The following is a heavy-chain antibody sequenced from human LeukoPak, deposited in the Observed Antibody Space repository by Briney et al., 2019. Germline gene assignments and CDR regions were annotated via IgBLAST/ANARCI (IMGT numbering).Heavy chain of an antibody. CDR3: ARGGLYCSSTSCHFTPFDY. CDR1: GYTFTGYY. CDR2: INPNSGGT. J-gene: IGHJ4*02. V-gene: IGHV1-2*02. D-gene: IGHD2-2*01. Sequence: GASVKVSCKASGYTFTGYYMHWVRQAPGQGLEWMGWINPNSGGTNYARKFQGRVTMTRDTSISTAYMELSRLRSDDTAVYYCARGGLYCSSTSCHFTPFDYWGQGTLVIVSS.